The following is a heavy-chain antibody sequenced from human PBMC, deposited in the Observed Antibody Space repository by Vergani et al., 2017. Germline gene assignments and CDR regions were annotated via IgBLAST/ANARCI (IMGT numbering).Heavy chain of an antibody. CDR2: IYYTGIT. Sequence: VQLQESGPGLVKPPGTLSLTCAVSGVSIKSGFWWNWVRQPPGKGLEWIGEIYYTGITNYNSSLKSRVSMAVDTSKNQFSLNLTSVTAADTAMYYCTRHVPCGDGACLHFDHWGQGTQVTVSS. J-gene: IGHJ4*02. CDR1: GVSIKSGFW. D-gene: IGHD2-21*01. CDR3: TRHVPCGDGACLHFDH. V-gene: IGHV4-4*03.